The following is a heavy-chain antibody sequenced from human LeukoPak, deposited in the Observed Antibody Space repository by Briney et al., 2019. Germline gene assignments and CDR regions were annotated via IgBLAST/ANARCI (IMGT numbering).Heavy chain of an antibody. CDR2: IGYDGSSR. Sequence: SGGSLRLSCAASGFTFSSYGMHWVRQAPDKGLEWVTFIGYDGSSRYYADSVKGRFTISRDNSKNTLYLQMNSLRAEDTAVYYCARILDSAWGELGYWGQGTLVTVSS. V-gene: IGHV3-30*02. D-gene: IGHD6-19*01. CDR3: ARILDSAWGELGY. J-gene: IGHJ4*02. CDR1: GFTFSSYG.